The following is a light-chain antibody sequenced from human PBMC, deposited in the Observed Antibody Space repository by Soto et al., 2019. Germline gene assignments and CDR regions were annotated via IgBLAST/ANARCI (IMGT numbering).Light chain of an antibody. CDR2: KAC. J-gene: IGKJ1*01. V-gene: IGKV1-5*03. CDR3: QHYNVNWT. Sequence: DIQMTQSPSTLSASVGDRVTITCRASQSISSWLAWYQQKPGTAINLLIYKACTLQSVVPSWFSGSGSGTEFSLTICSLQSDYSATYFCQHYNVNWTFGQGTKVDIK. CDR1: QSISSW.